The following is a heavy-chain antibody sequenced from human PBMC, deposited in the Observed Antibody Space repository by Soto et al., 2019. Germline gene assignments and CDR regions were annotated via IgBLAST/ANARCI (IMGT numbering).Heavy chain of an antibody. D-gene: IGHD3-9*01. CDR2: ISGSGGST. CDR1: GFTFSSYA. J-gene: IGHJ6*02. V-gene: IGHV3-23*01. Sequence: GSLRLSCAASGFTFSSYAMSWVRQAPGKGLEWVSAISGSGGSTYYADSVKGRFTISRDNSKNTLYLQMNSLRAEDTAVYYCAKAILTGWSSGYYYGMDVWGQGTTVTVSS. CDR3: AKAILTGWSSGYYYGMDV.